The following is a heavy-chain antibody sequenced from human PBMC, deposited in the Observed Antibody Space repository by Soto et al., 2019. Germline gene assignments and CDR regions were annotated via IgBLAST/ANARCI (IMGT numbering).Heavy chain of an antibody. CDR2: IDGDDDK. J-gene: IGHJ5*02. CDR3: ARPTSYTSSWPSNWFDP. Sequence: PTLVKPTHTLQLTCTFSGFSLSTSEMSVSWIGQNEGKALEWLALIDGDDDKYYSTSLKTRLTISKDTSKNQVVLTMTNMDPVDTATYYCARPTSYTSSWPSNWFDPWGQGTMVTVSS. CDR1: GFSLSTSEMS. D-gene: IGHD6-13*01. V-gene: IGHV2-70*01.